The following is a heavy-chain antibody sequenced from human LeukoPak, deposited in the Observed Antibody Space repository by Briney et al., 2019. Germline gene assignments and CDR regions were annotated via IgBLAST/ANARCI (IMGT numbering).Heavy chain of an antibody. Sequence: TSSETLSLTCAVYGGSFSGYYWSWIRQPPGKGLEWIGEINHSGSTDYNPSLKSRVTISVDTSKNQFSLKLSSVTAADTAVYYCARGRRSSGWYSFDAFDIWGQGTMVTVSS. CDR3: ARGRRSSGWYSFDAFDI. CDR2: INHSGST. CDR1: GGSFSGYY. V-gene: IGHV4-34*01. J-gene: IGHJ3*02. D-gene: IGHD6-19*01.